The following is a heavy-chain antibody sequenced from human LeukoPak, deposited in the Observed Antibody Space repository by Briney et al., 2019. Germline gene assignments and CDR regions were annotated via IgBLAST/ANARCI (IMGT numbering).Heavy chain of an antibody. D-gene: IGHD6-19*01. CDR3: ASASIAVVYDAFDI. J-gene: IGHJ3*02. V-gene: IGHV1-24*01. Sequence: ASVKVSCKVSGYTLTELSMHWVRQAPGKGLEWMGGFDPEDGETIYAQKFQGRVTMTEDTSTDTAYMELSSLRFEDTAVYYCASASIAVVYDAFDIWGQGTMVTVSS. CDR1: GYTLTELS. CDR2: FDPEDGET.